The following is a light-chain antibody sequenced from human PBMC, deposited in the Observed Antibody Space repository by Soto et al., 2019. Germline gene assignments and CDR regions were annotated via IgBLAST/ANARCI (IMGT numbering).Light chain of an antibody. CDR3: QQRGNWPLT. J-gene: IGKJ1*01. CDR2: DAS. V-gene: IGKV3-11*01. CDR1: QSVSSY. Sequence: EIVLTQSPATLSLSPGERATLSCRASQSVSSYFAWYQQKPGQAPRLLIYDASNRATGIPARFSGGGSGTDFTLTISSLEPEDFAIYYCQQRGNWPLTFGQGTKVEFK.